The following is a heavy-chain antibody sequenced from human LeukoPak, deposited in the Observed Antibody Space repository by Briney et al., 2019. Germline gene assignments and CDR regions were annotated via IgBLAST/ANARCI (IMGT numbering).Heavy chain of an antibody. CDR1: GFTFDDYA. CDR2: IGWNSGTI. J-gene: IGHJ5*02. D-gene: IGHD1-26*01. Sequence: GGSLTLACAASGFTFDDYAMHWVRHAPGKGLEWVSGIGWNSGTIGYADSVKGRFTISRDNAKNSLYLQMNSLRDDDMALYYCARGNSGSYSQDWFDPWGQGTLVTVS. CDR3: ARGNSGSYSQDWFDP. V-gene: IGHV3-9*03.